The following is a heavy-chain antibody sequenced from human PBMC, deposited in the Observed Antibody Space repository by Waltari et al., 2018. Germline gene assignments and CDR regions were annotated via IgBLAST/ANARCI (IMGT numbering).Heavy chain of an antibody. Sequence: QVQLQQWGAGLLTPSETLSLTCAVSGWSFSGYYWSWLRQPPGKGLEWIGEINHSGSTNYNPSLKSRVTISVDTSKNQFSLKLSSVTAADTAVYYCAKVVAATYYYYYYMDVWGKGTTVTVSS. CDR3: AKVVAATYYYYYYMDV. CDR1: GWSFSGYY. D-gene: IGHD2-15*01. CDR2: INHSGST. J-gene: IGHJ6*03. V-gene: IGHV4-34*01.